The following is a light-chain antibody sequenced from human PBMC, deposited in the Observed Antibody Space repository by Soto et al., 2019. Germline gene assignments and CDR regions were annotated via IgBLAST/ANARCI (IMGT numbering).Light chain of an antibody. Sequence: DIVLTQSPDSLAVSLGERATINCKSSQSILYSSNNKNYLAWYQQKPGQPPNLLIYWASARESGVPDRFSGSGSETDFTLTISGLRAEDVAVYYCQQYYSTPFTFGQGTRLEIE. CDR1: QSILYSSNNKNY. CDR2: WAS. J-gene: IGKJ5*01. V-gene: IGKV4-1*01. CDR3: QQYYSTPFT.